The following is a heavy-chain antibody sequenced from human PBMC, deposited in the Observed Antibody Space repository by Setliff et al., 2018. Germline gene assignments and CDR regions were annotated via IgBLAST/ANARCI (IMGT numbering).Heavy chain of an antibody. CDR1: GGTFSSYG. CDR3: AREGPSMVTAPDGSGYVG. Sequence: ASVKVSCKASGGTFSSYGITWVRQAPGQGLEWMGGTIPMFGTPNYARKFQGRVTMTRDTSTSTVYMELSSLRSEDTAVYYCAREGPSMVTAPDGSGYVGWGQGNLVTVSS. CDR2: TIPMFGTP. J-gene: IGHJ4*02. V-gene: IGHV1-69*05. D-gene: IGHD3-22*01.